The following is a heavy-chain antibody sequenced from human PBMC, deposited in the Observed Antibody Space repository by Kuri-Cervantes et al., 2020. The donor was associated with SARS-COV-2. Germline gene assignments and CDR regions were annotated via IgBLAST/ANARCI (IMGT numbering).Heavy chain of an antibody. D-gene: IGHD6-6*01. J-gene: IGHJ6*03. CDR2: IYYSGST. CDR3: ARDRYSSSLFYYYYMDV. CDR1: GGSISSSSYY. V-gene: IGHV4-39*02. Sequence: SETLSLTCTVSGGSISSSSYYWGWIRQPPGKGLEWIGGIYYSGSTYYNPSLKSRVTISVDTSKNQFSLKLSSVTAADTAVYYCARDRYSSSLFYYYYMDVWGKGTTVTVSS.